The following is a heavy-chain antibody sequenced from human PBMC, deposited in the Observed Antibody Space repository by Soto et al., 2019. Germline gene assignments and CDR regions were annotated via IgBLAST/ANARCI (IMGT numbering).Heavy chain of an antibody. CDR3: ARGYSYMIFEY. J-gene: IGHJ4*02. D-gene: IGHD5-18*01. CDR1: GGSISSSS. V-gene: IGHV4-59*08. CDR2: IFYTGST. Sequence: SETLSLTCTVSGGSISSSSWNWILQAPGKRLEWIGCIFYTGSTNFNPSLESRVAMSLDTSKNQFSLRLSSVTAADTAVYYCARGYSYMIFEYWGQGTLVTXSS.